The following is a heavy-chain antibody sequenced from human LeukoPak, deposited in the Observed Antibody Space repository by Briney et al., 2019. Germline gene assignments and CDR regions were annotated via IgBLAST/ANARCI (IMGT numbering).Heavy chain of an antibody. D-gene: IGHD3-9*01. CDR2: INHSGST. V-gene: IGHV4-39*07. J-gene: IGHJ3*02. CDR1: GGSISSSSYY. CDR3: ARGGYYDILTGLQLILYDAFDI. Sequence: PSETLSLTCTVSGGSISSSSYYWSWIRQPPGKGLEWIGEINHSGSTNYNPSLKSRVTISVDTSKNQFSLKLSSVTAADTAVYYCARGGYYDILTGLQLILYDAFDIWGQGTMVTVSS.